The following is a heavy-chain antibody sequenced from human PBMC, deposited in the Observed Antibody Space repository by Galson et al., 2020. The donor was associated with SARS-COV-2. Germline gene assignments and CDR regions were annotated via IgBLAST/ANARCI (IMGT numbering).Heavy chain of an antibody. CDR3: AREKSSSWYLHQNLPDAFDI. CDR2: IIPIFGTA. V-gene: IGHV1-69*13. Sequence: SVKVSCKASGGTFSSYAISWVRQAPGQGLEWMGGIIPIFGTANYAQKFQGRVTITADESTSTAYMELSSLRSEDTAVYYCAREKSSSWYLHQNLPDAFDIWGQGTMVTVSS. CDR1: GGTFSSYA. D-gene: IGHD6-13*01. J-gene: IGHJ3*02.